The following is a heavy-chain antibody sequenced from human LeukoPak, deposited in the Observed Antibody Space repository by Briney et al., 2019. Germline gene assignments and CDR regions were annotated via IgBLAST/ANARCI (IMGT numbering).Heavy chain of an antibody. J-gene: IGHJ3*02. V-gene: IGHV1-24*01. CDR3: ATTIVATIPYGAFDI. Sequence: ASVRVSCKVSGYTLTELSMHWVRQAPGKGLEWMGGFDPEDGETIYAQKFQGRVTVTEDTSTDTAYMELSSLRSEDTAVYYYATTIVATIPYGAFDIWGQGTMVTVSS. CDR2: FDPEDGET. D-gene: IGHD5-12*01. CDR1: GYTLTELS.